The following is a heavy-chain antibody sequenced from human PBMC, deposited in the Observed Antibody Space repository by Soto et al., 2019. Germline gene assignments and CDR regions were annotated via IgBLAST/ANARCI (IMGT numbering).Heavy chain of an antibody. D-gene: IGHD3-10*01. CDR1: GYTFTSYD. V-gene: IGHV1-8*01. J-gene: IGHJ4*02. Sequence: ASVKVSCKASGYTFTSYDINWVRQATGQGLEWMGWMNPNSGNTGYAQKFQGRVTMTRNTSISTAYMELSSLRSEDTAVYYGAGEARADYYGSGSYYNHRVPIGGGDYWGQGTLVTVSS. CDR3: AGEARADYYGSGSYYNHRVPIGGGDY. CDR2: MNPNSGNT.